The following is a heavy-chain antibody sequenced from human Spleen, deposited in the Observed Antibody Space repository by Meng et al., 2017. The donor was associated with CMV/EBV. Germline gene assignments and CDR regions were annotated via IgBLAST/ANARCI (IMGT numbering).Heavy chain of an antibody. CDR2: ISAYNGHT. CDR3: ARVDFGYCSSTSCYSLNWFDP. D-gene: IGHD2-2*01. Sequence: ASVKVSCKASGYTFTSYGISWVRQAPGQGLEWMGWISAYNGHTNYAQKLQGRVTMTTDTSTSTAYMELRSLRSDDTAVYYCARVDFGYCSSTSCYSLNWFDPWGQGTLVTVSS. V-gene: IGHV1-18*01. J-gene: IGHJ5*02. CDR1: GYTFTSYG.